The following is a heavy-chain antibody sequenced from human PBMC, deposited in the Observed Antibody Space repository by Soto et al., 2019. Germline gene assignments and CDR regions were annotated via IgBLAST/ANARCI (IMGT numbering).Heavy chain of an antibody. D-gene: IGHD1-20*01. V-gene: IGHV4-59*01. CDR2: ILYSGNT. CDR1: GGSIGGYY. J-gene: IGHJ5*01. Sequence: SETLSLTCNVSGGSIGGYYWNWIRQSPGRGLEWIGSILYSGNTNYNPSLSSRVTISVDPSKNQFSLKVHSVNAADTAIYCCAKSRGITGTTFNWFDSWGQGTQVTVSS. CDR3: AKSRGITGTTFNWFDS.